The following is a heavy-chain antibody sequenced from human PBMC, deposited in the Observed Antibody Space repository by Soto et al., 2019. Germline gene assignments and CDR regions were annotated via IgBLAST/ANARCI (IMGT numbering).Heavy chain of an antibody. Sequence: EVQLLESGGGLVQPGGSLRLSCVASGFTFSSYAMRWVRQAPGKWLEWVSAISGSVRSNTYYADSVKGRFTISSDDSKNTLYLQMNSLRADDTAVYYCAQDKGLGGGSCYAAWGQGTLVTVSS. V-gene: IGHV3-23*01. CDR1: GFTFSSYA. CDR3: AQDKGLGGGSCYAA. CDR2: ISGSVRSNT. J-gene: IGHJ5*02. D-gene: IGHD2-15*01.